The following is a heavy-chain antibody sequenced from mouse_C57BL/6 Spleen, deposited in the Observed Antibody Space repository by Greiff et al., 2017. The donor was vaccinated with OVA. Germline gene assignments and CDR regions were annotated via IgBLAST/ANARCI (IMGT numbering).Heavy chain of an antibody. J-gene: IGHJ2*01. Sequence: QVQLQQSGAELVKPGASVKLSCKASGYTFTEYTIHWVKQRSGQGLEWIGWFYPGSGSIKYNEKFKDKATLTADKSSSTVYMELSRLTSVDSAVYFCARHEGPWVGVGGYFDYWGQGTTLTVSS. D-gene: IGHD1-1*02. V-gene: IGHV1-62-2*01. CDR3: ARHEGPWVGVGGYFDY. CDR1: GYTFTEYT. CDR2: FYPGSGSI.